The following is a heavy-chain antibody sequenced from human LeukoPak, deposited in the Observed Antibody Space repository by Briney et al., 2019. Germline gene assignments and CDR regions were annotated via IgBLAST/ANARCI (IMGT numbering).Heavy chain of an antibody. V-gene: IGHV4-38-2*01. CDR2: FFRGGST. D-gene: IGHD3-3*01. Sequence: PSETLSLTCAVSVYSISIAYYWGWIRHPPGEGLEWIGRFFRGGSTSYNPSLMSRLTMSMDTSKNQFSLQLTSVTAADTAVYYCARYDSRGSGSTQLEYWGQGILVTISS. CDR1: VYSISIAYY. CDR3: ARYDSRGSGSTQLEY. J-gene: IGHJ4*02.